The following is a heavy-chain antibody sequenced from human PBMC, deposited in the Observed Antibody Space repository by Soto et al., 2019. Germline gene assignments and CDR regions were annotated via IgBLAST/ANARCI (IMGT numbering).Heavy chain of an antibody. CDR3: ARDGGRHSGGIDY. CDR1: GGTFSSYS. Sequence: QVQLVQSGAEVKKPGSSVKVSCKASGGTFSSYSINWVRQAPGQGLEWMGEIIPIFGTANYAQKFQGRVTITAEETTGPAYMGVSSLRSEGPAVYYCARDGGRHSGGIDYWGQGTLVTVSS. D-gene: IGHD1-26*01. CDR2: IIPIFGTA. V-gene: IGHV1-69*01. J-gene: IGHJ4*02.